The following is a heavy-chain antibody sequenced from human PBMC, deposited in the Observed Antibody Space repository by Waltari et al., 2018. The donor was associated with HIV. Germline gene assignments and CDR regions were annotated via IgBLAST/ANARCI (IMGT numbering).Heavy chain of an antibody. J-gene: IGHJ4*02. CDR3: AREGFGFDY. Sequence: QVQLVQSGAEVKKPGASVKVSCKASGYTFSDYYTHWVRQTPGQGLEWMGWIDPNSGGTNYAQKFQGRVTMTRDTSTSTAYMELSRLRSDDTAVYYCAREGFGFDYWGQGTLVTVSS. D-gene: IGHD3-16*01. V-gene: IGHV1-2*02. CDR2: IDPNSGGT. CDR1: GYTFSDYY.